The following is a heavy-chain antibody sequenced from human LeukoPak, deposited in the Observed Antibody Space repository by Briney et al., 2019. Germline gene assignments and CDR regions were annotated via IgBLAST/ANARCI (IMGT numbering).Heavy chain of an antibody. CDR3: ARASGWGSYYKAHYYYGMDV. CDR1: GGSISSYY. Sequence: SETLSLTCTVSGGSISSYYWSWIRQPAGKGLEWIGRIYTSGSTNYNPSLKSRVTMSVDTSKNQFSLKLSSVTAADTAVYYCARASGWGSYYKAHYYYGMDVWGQGTTVTGSS. V-gene: IGHV4-4*07. CDR2: IYTSGST. J-gene: IGHJ6*02. D-gene: IGHD3-10*01.